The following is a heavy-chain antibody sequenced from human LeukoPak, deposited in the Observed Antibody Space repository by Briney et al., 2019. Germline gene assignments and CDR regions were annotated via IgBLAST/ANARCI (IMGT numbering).Heavy chain of an antibody. V-gene: IGHV4-38-2*02. J-gene: IGHJ4*02. CDR2: IYHSGST. D-gene: IGHD1-26*01. CDR3: TRDREHGTQDS. Sequence: SETLSLTCNVSGYSMTSGYYWGWIRQPPGKGLEWIANIYHSGSTFYNPSLRNRVSISIDTSKGRFSLNLNSVTAADTAVYFCTRDREHGTQDSWGQGTLVTVS. CDR1: GYSMTSGYY.